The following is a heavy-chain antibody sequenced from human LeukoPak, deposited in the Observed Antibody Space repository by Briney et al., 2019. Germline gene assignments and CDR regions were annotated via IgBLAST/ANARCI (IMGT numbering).Heavy chain of an antibody. CDR2: IYSGGST. CDR3: ARRYTYGYYFDY. D-gene: IGHD5-18*01. Sequence: GGSLRLSCAVSGFTVSSNYMSWVRLAPGKGLEWVSVIYSGGSTYYADSVKGRFTISRDNSKNTVYLQMNSLRAGDTALYYCARRYTYGYYFDYWGQGTLVTVSS. V-gene: IGHV3-53*01. CDR1: GFTVSSNY. J-gene: IGHJ4*02.